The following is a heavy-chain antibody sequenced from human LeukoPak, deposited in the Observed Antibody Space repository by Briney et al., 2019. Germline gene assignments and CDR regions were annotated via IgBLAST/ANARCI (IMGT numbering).Heavy chain of an antibody. CDR2: MNPNSGNT. D-gene: IGHD3-16*01. CDR1: GYTFTSYD. J-gene: IGHJ4*02. CDR3: ATEAPPDYDYVW. Sequence: GASVKVSCKASGYTFTSYDINWVRQATGQGLEWMGWMNPNSGNTGYAQKFQGRVTMTRNTSISTAYMELSSLRSEDTAVYYCATEAPPDYDYVWGGQGTLVTVSS. V-gene: IGHV1-8*01.